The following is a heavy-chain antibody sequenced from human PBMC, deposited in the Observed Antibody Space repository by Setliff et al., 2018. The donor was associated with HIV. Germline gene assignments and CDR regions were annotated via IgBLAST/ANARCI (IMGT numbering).Heavy chain of an antibody. V-gene: IGHV3-7*01. D-gene: IGHD3-10*01. Sequence: PGGSLRLSCAASGFTFSKYWMSWVRQAPGKGLEWVASVNPDGSEASSVGSMKGRFTVSRDNAKNSLSLQMNSLRVEDTAVYCADPPSGYWGQGTLVTVSS. J-gene: IGHJ4*02. CDR2: VNPDGSEA. CDR3: DPPSGY. CDR1: GFTFSKYW.